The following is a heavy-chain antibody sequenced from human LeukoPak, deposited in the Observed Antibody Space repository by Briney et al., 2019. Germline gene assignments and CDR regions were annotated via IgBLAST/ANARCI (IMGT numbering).Heavy chain of an antibody. Sequence: SETLSLTCTVSGGSISSYYWSWIQQLPGKGLEWIGYIYTSGSPNYSPSLKSRVTISVDASKNQFSLMLTSVTAADTAVYYCARATQRYCSATTCFPYWFDPWGQGTLVTVSS. CDR3: ARATQRYCSATTCFPYWFDP. D-gene: IGHD2-2*01. CDR2: IYTSGSP. J-gene: IGHJ5*02. CDR1: GGSISSYY. V-gene: IGHV4-4*09.